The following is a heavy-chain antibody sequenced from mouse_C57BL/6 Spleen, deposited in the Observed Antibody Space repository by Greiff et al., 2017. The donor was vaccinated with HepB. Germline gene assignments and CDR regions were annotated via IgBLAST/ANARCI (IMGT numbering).Heavy chain of an antibody. CDR2: INPNNGGT. J-gene: IGHJ4*01. CDR1: GYTFTDYN. D-gene: IGHD3-2*02. CDR3: ARYRELRLRDYAMDY. V-gene: IGHV1-18*01. Sequence: VQLQQSGPELVKPGASVKIPCKASGYTFTDYNMDWVKQSHGKSLEWIGDINPNNGGTIYNQKFKGKATLTVDKSSSTAYMELRSLTSEDTAVYYCARYRELRLRDYAMDYWGQGTSVTVSS.